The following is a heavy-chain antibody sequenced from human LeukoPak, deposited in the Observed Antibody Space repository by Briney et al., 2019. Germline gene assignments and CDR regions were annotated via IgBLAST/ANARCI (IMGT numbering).Heavy chain of an antibody. CDR3: ARARMATYYYGMDV. CDR1: GGTFSSYA. J-gene: IGHJ6*02. CDR2: IIPIFGIA. V-gene: IGHV1-69*04. Sequence: SVKVSCKASGGTFSSYAISWVRQAPGQGLEWMGRIIPIFGIANYAQKFQGRVTITADKSTSTAYMELSSLRSEDTAVYYCARARMATYYYGMDVWGQGTTVTVSS. D-gene: IGHD5-24*01.